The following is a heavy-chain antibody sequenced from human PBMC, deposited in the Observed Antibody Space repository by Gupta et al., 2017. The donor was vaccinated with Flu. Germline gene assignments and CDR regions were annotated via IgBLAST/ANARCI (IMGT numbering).Heavy chain of an antibody. Sequence: EVQLLESGGGLVQPGGSLRLSCAASGFTFSRYAMGWVRQAPGKGLEWVSAISGSGGSTYYADSVKGRFTISRDNSKNTLYLQMNSLRAEDTAVYYCAKGITMIVVVTLDYWGQGTLVTVSS. D-gene: IGHD3-22*01. J-gene: IGHJ4*02. CDR3: AKGITMIVVVTLDY. CDR2: ISGSGGST. V-gene: IGHV3-23*01. CDR1: GFTFSRYA.